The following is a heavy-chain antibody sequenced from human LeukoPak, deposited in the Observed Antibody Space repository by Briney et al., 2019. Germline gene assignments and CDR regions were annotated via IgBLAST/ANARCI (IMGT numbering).Heavy chain of an antibody. Sequence: SETLSLTCTVSGGSISSSSYYWGWIRQPPGKGLEWIGSSHYSGNSYYNPSLKSRVTISVDTSKNQFSLKLNSVTASDTAVYYCARPVFGYSSGWYRAFDIWGQGTMFTVSS. V-gene: IGHV4-39*01. CDR1: GGSISSSSYY. D-gene: IGHD6-19*01. J-gene: IGHJ3*02. CDR2: SHYSGNS. CDR3: ARPVFGYSSGWYRAFDI.